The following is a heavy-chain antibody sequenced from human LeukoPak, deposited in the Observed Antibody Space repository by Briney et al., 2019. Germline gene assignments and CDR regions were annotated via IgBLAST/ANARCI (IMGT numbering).Heavy chain of an antibody. CDR1: GGSVSSGSYY. CDR3: ARVEWGLLRFDY. V-gene: IGHV4-61*01. CDR2: IYYSGST. D-gene: IGHD1-26*01. Sequence: SETLSLTRTVSGGSVSSGSYYWSWIRQPPGKGLEWIGYIYYSGSTNYNPSLKSRVTISVDTSKNQFSLKLSSVTAADTAVYYCARVEWGLLRFDYWGQGTLVTVSS. J-gene: IGHJ4*02.